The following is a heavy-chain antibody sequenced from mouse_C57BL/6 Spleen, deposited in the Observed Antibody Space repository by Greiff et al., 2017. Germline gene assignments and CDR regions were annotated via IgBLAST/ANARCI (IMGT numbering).Heavy chain of an antibody. J-gene: IGHJ3*01. CDR1: GFTFSDYG. V-gene: IGHV5-17*01. Sequence: EVMLVESGGGLVKPGGSLKLSCAASGFTFSDYGMHWVRQAPEKGLEWVAYISSGSSTIYYADTVKGRFTISRDNAKNTLFLQMTSLRSEDTAMYYCARIGNWDWFAYWGQGTLVTVSA. CDR2: ISSGSSTI. CDR3: ARIGNWDWFAY. D-gene: IGHD4-1*01.